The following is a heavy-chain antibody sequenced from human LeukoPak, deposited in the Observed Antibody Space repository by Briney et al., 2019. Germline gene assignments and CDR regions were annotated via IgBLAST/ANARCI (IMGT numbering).Heavy chain of an antibody. CDR2: ISGSGGST. Sequence: PGGSLRLSCAAFGFTFSSYAMSWVRQAPGKGLEWVSAISGSGGSTYYADSVKGRFTISRDNSKNTLYLQMNGLRAEDTAVYYCAKDHEISRIVVVTAGFDYWGQGTLVTVSS. J-gene: IGHJ4*02. V-gene: IGHV3-23*01. CDR3: AKDHEISRIVVVTAGFDY. CDR1: GFTFSSYA. D-gene: IGHD2-21*02.